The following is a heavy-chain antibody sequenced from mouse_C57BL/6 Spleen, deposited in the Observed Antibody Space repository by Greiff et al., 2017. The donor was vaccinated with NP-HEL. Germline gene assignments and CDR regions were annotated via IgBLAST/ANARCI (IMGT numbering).Heavy chain of an antibody. V-gene: IGHV1-82*01. Sequence: QVQLKESGPELVKPGASVKISCKASGYAFSSSWMNWVKQRPGKGLEWIGRIYPGDGDTNYNGKFKGKATLTADKSSSTAYMQLSSLTSEDSAVYFCARYGGTYYFDYWGQGTTLTVSS. CDR2: IYPGDGDT. D-gene: IGHD1-1*01. CDR3: ARYGGTYYFDY. J-gene: IGHJ2*01. CDR1: GYAFSSSW.